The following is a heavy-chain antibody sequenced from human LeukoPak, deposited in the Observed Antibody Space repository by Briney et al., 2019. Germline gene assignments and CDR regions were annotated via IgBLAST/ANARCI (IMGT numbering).Heavy chain of an antibody. V-gene: IGHV3-53*01. Sequence: GGSLRLSCAASGFTFSSYWMHWVRQAPGKGLEWVSVIYSGGSTYYADSVKGRFTISRDNSKNTLYLQMNSLRAEDTAVYYCASTATYYYDSSGYYYFDYWGQGTLVTVSS. CDR1: GFTFSSYW. D-gene: IGHD3-22*01. CDR3: ASTATYYYDSSGYYYFDY. CDR2: IYSGGST. J-gene: IGHJ4*02.